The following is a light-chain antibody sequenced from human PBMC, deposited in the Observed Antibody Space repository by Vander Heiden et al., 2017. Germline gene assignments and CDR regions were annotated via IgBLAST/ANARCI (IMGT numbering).Light chain of an antibody. J-gene: IGLJ2*01. Sequence: QSVPTQPPSASGTPGQRVTISCSGSSSKIGSNNVNWYQQHPGTAPNLLIYSNKQRHSGVPDRFSGSKSGTSASLAISGLQAEDEADYYCAAWDDSRNGVVFGGGTKLTVL. CDR3: AAWDDSRNGVV. CDR2: SNK. V-gene: IGLV1-44*01. CDR1: SSKIGSNN.